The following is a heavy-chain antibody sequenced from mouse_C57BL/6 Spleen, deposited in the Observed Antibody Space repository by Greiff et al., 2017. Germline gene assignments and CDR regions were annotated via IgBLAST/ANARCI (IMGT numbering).Heavy chain of an antibody. D-gene: IGHD1-1*01. CDR2: IYPGSGST. Sequence: VQLQQPGAELVKPGASVKMSCKASGYTFASYWITWVKQRPGQGLEWIGDIYPGSGSTNYNEKFKSKATLTVDTSSSTAYMQLSSLTSEDSAVYYWARDTTVVATRAMDYWGQGTSVTVSS. V-gene: IGHV1-55*01. CDR1: GYTFASYW. CDR3: ARDTTVVATRAMDY. J-gene: IGHJ4*01.